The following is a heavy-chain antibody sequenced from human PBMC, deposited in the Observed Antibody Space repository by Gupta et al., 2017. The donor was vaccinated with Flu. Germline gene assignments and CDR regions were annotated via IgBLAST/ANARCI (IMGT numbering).Heavy chain of an antibody. CDR1: GFSFNSYV. CDR3: AKDAAADYYGSSGYLDS. Sequence: QVRLVESGGGVVQPGSSLTLSCAASGFSFNSYVMHWVRQAPGKGLEWVAIISYDGRNIYYPDSVRGRVTIHRDNFRNTLSLQIDSLRPEDTGLYYCAKDAAADYYGSSGYLDSWGQGTLVTVSS. CDR2: ISYDGRNI. D-gene: IGHD3-22*01. J-gene: IGHJ4*02. V-gene: IGHV3-30*18.